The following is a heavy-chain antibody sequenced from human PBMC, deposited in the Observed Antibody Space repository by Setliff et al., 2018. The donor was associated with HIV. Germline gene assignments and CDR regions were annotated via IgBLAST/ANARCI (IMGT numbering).Heavy chain of an antibody. J-gene: IGHJ4*02. CDR2: IIPIFGTA. Sequence: SVKVSCKASGGTFSSYAISWVRQAPGQGLEWMGGIIPIFGTANYAQKFQGRVTITADKSTSTAYMELSSLRSEDTAVYYCARNWGVEYYDILTGYYIIPPNFDYWGQGTLVTVSS. V-gene: IGHV1-69*06. CDR3: ARNWGVEYYDILTGYYIIPPNFDY. D-gene: IGHD3-9*01. CDR1: GGTFSSYA.